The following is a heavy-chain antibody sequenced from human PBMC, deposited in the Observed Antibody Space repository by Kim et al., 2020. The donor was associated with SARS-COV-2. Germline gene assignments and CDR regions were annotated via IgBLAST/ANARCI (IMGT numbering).Heavy chain of an antibody. J-gene: IGHJ3*02. Sequence: SETLSLTCSVSGGSINNYFWNWIRQPPGKGLEWIGYIYYSGSTNYNPSLKSRVTISVDTSKNQFSLKLSSVTAADTAVYYCATYVASPTGASDIWGQGT. D-gene: IGHD4-17*01. CDR1: GGSINNYF. V-gene: IGHV4-59*01. CDR3: ATYVASPTGASDI. CDR2: IYYSGST.